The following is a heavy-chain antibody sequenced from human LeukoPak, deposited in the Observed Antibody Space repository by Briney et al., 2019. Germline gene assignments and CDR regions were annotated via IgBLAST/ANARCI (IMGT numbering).Heavy chain of an antibody. V-gene: IGHV4-59*01. CDR1: GDSITNYF. J-gene: IGHJ4*02. Sequence: SETLSLTCTVSGDSITNYFWSWIRQPPGKGLEWIGYIYYTGSTNYKPSLRSRVTISVDTSTNQFSLRLRSLTAADTAVYYCARGRVAYSAYYFDYWGQGTLVTVS. CDR3: ARGRVAYSAYYFDY. D-gene: IGHD2-15*01. CDR2: IYYTGST.